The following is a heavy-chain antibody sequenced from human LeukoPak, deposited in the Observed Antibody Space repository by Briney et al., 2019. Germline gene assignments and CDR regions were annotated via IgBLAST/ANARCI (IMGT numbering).Heavy chain of an antibody. D-gene: IGHD6-13*01. Sequence: PPETLSLTCTVSGGSISSYYWSWIRQPPGKGLEWIGYIYYSGSTNYNPSLKSRVTISVDTSKNQFSLKLSSVTAADTAVYYCARGLYRYSSSWPYFDYWGQGTLVTVSS. J-gene: IGHJ4*02. CDR2: IYYSGST. V-gene: IGHV4-59*01. CDR1: GGSISSYY. CDR3: ARGLYRYSSSWPYFDY.